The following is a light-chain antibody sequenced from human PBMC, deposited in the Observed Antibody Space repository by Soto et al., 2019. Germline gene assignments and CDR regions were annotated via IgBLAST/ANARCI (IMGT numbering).Light chain of an antibody. Sequence: DIQLTQSPSFLSASVGDRVTITCRASQGISSYLAWYQQKPGKAPKFLIYAASTLQSGVPSRFSGSGSGTEFTLTISSLQPEDFATYYCQQLNSYPPSITFGQGTRLEI. CDR2: AAS. CDR3: QQLNSYPPSIT. CDR1: QGISSY. J-gene: IGKJ5*01. V-gene: IGKV1-9*01.